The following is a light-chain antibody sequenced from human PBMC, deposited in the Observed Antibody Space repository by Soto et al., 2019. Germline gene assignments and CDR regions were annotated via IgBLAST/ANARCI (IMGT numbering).Light chain of an antibody. CDR2: GAS. V-gene: IGKV3-20*01. CDR3: QQYGSSPLT. J-gene: IGKJ4*01. CDR1: QSVSSSY. Sequence: EIVLTQSPGTLSLSPGERATLSCRASQSVSSSYLAWYQRKPGQAPRLLIYGASSRATGIPDRFSGSASGTDFTLTISRLEPEDFAVYYCQQYGSSPLTFGGGTKVEIK.